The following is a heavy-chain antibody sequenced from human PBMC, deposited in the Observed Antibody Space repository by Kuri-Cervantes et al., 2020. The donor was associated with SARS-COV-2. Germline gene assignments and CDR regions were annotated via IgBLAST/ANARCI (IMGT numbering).Heavy chain of an antibody. CDR2: INPNSGGT. CDR1: GYTFTGYY. V-gene: IGHV1-2*02. CDR3: AREGVGAHKGYYMDV. Sequence: ASVKVSCKASGYTFTGYYMHWVRQAPGQGLEWMGWINPNSGGTNYAQKFQGRVTMTRDTSISTAYMELSRLRSDDTAVYYCAREGVGAHKGYYMDVWAKGPRSPSP. J-gene: IGHJ6*03. D-gene: IGHD3-3*01.